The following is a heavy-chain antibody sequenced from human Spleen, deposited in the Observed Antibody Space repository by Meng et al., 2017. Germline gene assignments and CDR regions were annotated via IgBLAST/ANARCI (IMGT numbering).Heavy chain of an antibody. CDR2: ISSSSSYI. V-gene: IGHV3-21*01. CDR1: GFTFSSYA. Sequence: GESLKISCAASGFTFSSYAMSWVRQAPGKGLEWVSSISSSSSYIYYADSVKGRFTISRDNAKNSLYLQMNSLRAEDTAVYYCARQMNYDSSGRYAFDIWGQGTMVTVSS. D-gene: IGHD3-22*01. J-gene: IGHJ3*02. CDR3: ARQMNYDSSGRYAFDI.